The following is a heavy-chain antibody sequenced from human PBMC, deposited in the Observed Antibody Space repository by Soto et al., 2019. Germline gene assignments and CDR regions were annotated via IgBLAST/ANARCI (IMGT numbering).Heavy chain of an antibody. CDR3: AVVRDWFAP. J-gene: IGHJ5*02. V-gene: IGHV4-30-2*01. Sequence: QLQLQESGSGLVKPSETLSLTCAVSGGSISSAGYSWTWLRQPPGKGLEWLGYIFHTGSTSYNPSLTSRVTISIDRSKNQFSLKLTSATAADTAVYYCAVVRDWFAPWGQGALVTVSP. CDR1: GGSISSAGYS. CDR2: IFHTGST.